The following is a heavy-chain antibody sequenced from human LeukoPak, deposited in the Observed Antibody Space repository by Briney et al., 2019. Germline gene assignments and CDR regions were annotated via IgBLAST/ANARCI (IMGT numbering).Heavy chain of an antibody. CDR2: IYYSGST. J-gene: IGHJ3*02. Sequence: SETPSLTCTVSGGSISSYYWSWIRQPPGKGLEWIGYIYYSGSTNYNPSLKSRVTISVDTSKNQFSLKLSSVTAADTAVYYCARMGTGQPGNAFDIWGQGTMVTVSS. CDR3: ARMGTGQPGNAFDI. D-gene: IGHD3-10*01. V-gene: IGHV4-59*12. CDR1: GGSISSYY.